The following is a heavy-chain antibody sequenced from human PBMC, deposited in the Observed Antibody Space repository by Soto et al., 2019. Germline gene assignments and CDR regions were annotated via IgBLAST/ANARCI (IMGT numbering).Heavy chain of an antibody. V-gene: IGHV3-48*02. Sequence: VQLVESGGGLVQPGGSLRLSCAASGFTFSSYSMNWVRQAPGKGLEWVSYISSSSSTIYYADSVKGRFTISRDNAKNSLYLQMNSLRDDDTAVYYCARVFYSVAGTGGLDYWGQGTLVTVSS. CDR1: GFTFSSYS. D-gene: IGHD6-19*01. CDR3: ARVFYSVAGTGGLDY. J-gene: IGHJ4*02. CDR2: ISSSSSTI.